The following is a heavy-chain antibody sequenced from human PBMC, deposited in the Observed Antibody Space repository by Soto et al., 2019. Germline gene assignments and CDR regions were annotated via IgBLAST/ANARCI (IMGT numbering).Heavy chain of an antibody. CDR3: ARGIVIVPAAYDAFDI. V-gene: IGHV5-51*01. CDR1: GYSFTSYW. CDR2: IYPGDSDT. J-gene: IGHJ3*02. D-gene: IGHD2-2*01. Sequence: GESLKISCKGSGYSFTSYWIGWVRQMPGKGLGWMGIIYPGDSDTRYSPSFQGQVSISADKSISTAYLQWSSLKASDTAMYYCARGIVIVPAAYDAFDIWGQGTMVTVSS.